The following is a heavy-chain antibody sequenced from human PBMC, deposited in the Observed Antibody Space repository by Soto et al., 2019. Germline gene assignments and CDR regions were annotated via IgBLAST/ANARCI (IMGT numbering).Heavy chain of an antibody. CDR2: IYYNGFT. CDR1: GGSISSNNYY. V-gene: IGHV4-39*01. D-gene: IGHD3-3*01. Sequence: QLQLHESGPGLVKPSETLSLTCSVSGGSISSNNYYWGWIRQPPGKGLEWIGNIYYNGFTYYNPSLKTRVTIFVDTSKNQFSLKLTSVTATDTAVYYCARQGDFWSRSGDFDYWGQGILVPVSS. J-gene: IGHJ4*02. CDR3: ARQGDFWSRSGDFDY.